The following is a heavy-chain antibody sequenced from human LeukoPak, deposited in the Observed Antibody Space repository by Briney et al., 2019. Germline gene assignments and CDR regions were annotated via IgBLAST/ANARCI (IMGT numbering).Heavy chain of an antibody. D-gene: IGHD3-16*01. CDR2: INPNSGGT. Sequence: EASVKVSCKASGYTFTGYYMHWVRQAPGQGLEWMGWINPNSGGTNYAQKLQGRVTMTRDTSISTAYMELSRLGSDHTAVYYCARANIMITFGGVLPGGYWGQGTLVTVSS. CDR3: ARANIMITFGGVLPGGY. V-gene: IGHV1-2*02. J-gene: IGHJ4*02. CDR1: GYTFTGYY.